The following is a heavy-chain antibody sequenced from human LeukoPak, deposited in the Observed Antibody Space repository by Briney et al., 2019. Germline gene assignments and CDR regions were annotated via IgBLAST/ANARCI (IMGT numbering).Heavy chain of an antibody. CDR2: IWYDGSNK. J-gene: IGHJ1*01. V-gene: IGHV3-30*02. Sequence: GGSLRLSCAASGFTFSSYGMHWVRQAPGKGLEWVAVIWYDGSNKYYADSVKGRFTISRDNSKNTLDLEMYSLRAEDTAVYFCAKEPTAYSSGWYFQDWGRGTLVTVSS. D-gene: IGHD6-25*01. CDR3: AKEPTAYSSGWYFQD. CDR1: GFTFSSYG.